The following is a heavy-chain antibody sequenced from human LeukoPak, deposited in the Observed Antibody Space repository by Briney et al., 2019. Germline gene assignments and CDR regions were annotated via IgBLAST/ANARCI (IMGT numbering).Heavy chain of an antibody. D-gene: IGHD5-18*01. CDR1: GGSFSGYY. Sequence: SETLSLTCAVYGGSFSGYYWSWIRQPPGKGLEWIGEINHSGSTNYNPSLKSRVTISVDTSKNQFSLKLSSVTAADTAVYCCARVPRYSYGLNWFDPWGQGTLVTVSS. J-gene: IGHJ5*02. CDR3: ARVPRYSYGLNWFDP. CDR2: INHSGST. V-gene: IGHV4-34*01.